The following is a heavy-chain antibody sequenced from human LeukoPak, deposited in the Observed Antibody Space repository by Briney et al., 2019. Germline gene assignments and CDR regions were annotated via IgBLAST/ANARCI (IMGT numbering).Heavy chain of an antibody. CDR1: GGSISSYY. CDR2: IYHSGST. Sequence: PSETLSLTCTVSGGSISSYYWSWIRQPPGKGLEWIGSIYHSGSTYYNPSLKSRVTISVDTSKNQFSLKLSSVTAADTAVYYCARDYDSSGYFYYFDYWGQGTLVTVSS. D-gene: IGHD3-22*01. V-gene: IGHV4-38-2*02. CDR3: ARDYDSSGYFYYFDY. J-gene: IGHJ4*02.